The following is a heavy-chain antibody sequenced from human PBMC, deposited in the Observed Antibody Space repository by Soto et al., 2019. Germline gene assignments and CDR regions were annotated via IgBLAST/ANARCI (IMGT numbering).Heavy chain of an antibody. J-gene: IGHJ4*02. Sequence: GGSLRLSCAASGFTFSSYGMHWVRQAPGKGLEWVAVISYDGSNKYYADSVKGRFTISRDNSKNTLYLQMNSLRAEDTAVYYCAKDDNILTGYPLPILWGQGTLVTVSS. CDR1: GFTFSSYG. CDR3: AKDDNILTGYPLPIL. D-gene: IGHD3-9*01. CDR2: ISYDGSNK. V-gene: IGHV3-30*18.